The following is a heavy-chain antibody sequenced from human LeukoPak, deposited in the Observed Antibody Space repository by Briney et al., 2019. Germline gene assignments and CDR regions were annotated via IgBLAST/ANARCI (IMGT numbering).Heavy chain of an antibody. D-gene: IGHD5-18*01. CDR2: IKQDGSEK. CDR1: GFTFAKSW. CDR3: ARAAIQFDY. V-gene: IGHV3-7*01. J-gene: IGHJ4*02. Sequence: GGSLRLSCAASGFTFAKSWMAWVRQAPGKGLEWVANIKQDGSEKYYVDSVKGRFTISRDNAKNSLYLQMNSLRAEDTAVYYCARAAIQFDYWGQGTLVTVSS.